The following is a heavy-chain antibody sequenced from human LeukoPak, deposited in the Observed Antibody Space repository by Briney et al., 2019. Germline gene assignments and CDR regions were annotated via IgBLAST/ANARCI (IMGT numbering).Heavy chain of an antibody. V-gene: IGHV4-30-4*01. D-gene: IGHD6-19*01. CDR1: GGSISSGDYF. CDR3: ARAEVTAGTKYFDL. J-gene: IGHJ2*01. CDR2: IYYSGSA. Sequence: SETLSLTCNVSGGSISSGDYFWSWIRHPPGKGLEWIGYIYYSGSAYYSPSLRSRFTISVDTSENQFSLKLSSVTATDTAVYYCARAEVTAGTKYFDLWGRGTLVTVSS.